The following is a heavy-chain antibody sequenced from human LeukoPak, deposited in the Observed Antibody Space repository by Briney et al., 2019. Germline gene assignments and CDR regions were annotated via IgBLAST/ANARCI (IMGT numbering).Heavy chain of an antibody. CDR3: ARAAGRYAQYNWFDP. D-gene: IGHD1-1*01. V-gene: IGHV3-21*01. CDR2: ISSSSSYI. Sequence: PGGSLRLSSAASGFTFSSYSMNWVRQAPGKGLEWVSSISSSSSYIYYADSVKGRFTISRDNAKNSLYLQMNSLRAEDTAVYYCARAAGRYAQYNWFDPWGQGTLVTVSS. J-gene: IGHJ5*02. CDR1: GFTFSSYS.